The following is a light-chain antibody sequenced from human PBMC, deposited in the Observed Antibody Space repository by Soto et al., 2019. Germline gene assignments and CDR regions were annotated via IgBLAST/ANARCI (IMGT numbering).Light chain of an antibody. CDR1: SSDVGNYNA. CDR2: DVT. J-gene: IGLJ1*01. V-gene: IGLV2-11*01. CDR3: CSFAGGYTFV. Sequence: QSALTQPRSVSGSPGQSVTISCSGTSSDVGNYNAVSWYQQYPGQVPRLLIYDVTKRPSGVPDRFSGAKSGNTASLDISGLQTEDEADYYCCSFAGGYTFVFGLGTKLTVL.